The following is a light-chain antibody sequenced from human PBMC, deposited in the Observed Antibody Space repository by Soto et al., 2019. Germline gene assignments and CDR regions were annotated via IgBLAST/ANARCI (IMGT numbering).Light chain of an antibody. Sequence: QSVLTQPPSASGSPGQSVTVSCTGTSSDVGFYDYVSWYQQHPGKAPKLIIYEVSKRPSGVPDRFSGSKSGNSASLTVSGLQAEDEAEYYCSSYVGNNNHHAFGTGTKVTVL. CDR3: SSYVGNNNHHA. V-gene: IGLV2-8*01. CDR1: SSDVGFYDY. CDR2: EVS. J-gene: IGLJ1*01.